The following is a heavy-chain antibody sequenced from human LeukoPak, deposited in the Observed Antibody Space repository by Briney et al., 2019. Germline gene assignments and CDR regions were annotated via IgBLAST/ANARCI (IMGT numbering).Heavy chain of an antibody. CDR2: IYYGGST. CDR1: GGSISSYY. Sequence: SETLSLTCTVSGGSISSYYWSWIRQPPGKGLEWIGYIYYGGSTNYNPSLKSRVTISVDTSKNQFSLKLSSVTAADTAVYYCARGSGWYYFDYWGQGTLVTVSS. V-gene: IGHV4-59*01. CDR3: ARGSGWYYFDY. D-gene: IGHD6-19*01. J-gene: IGHJ4*02.